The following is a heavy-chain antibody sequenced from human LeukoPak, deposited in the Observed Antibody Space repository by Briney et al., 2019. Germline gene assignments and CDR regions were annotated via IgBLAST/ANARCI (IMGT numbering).Heavy chain of an antibody. CDR3: ALDGSGSYYRGDY. D-gene: IGHD3-10*01. V-gene: IGHV3-23*01. J-gene: IGHJ4*02. CDR1: GFTFSSYA. Sequence: GGSLRLSCAASGFTFSSYAMGWVRQAPGKGLEWVSAISGSGGSTYYADSVKGRFTISRDNAKNSLYLQMNSLRAEDTAVYYCALDGSGSYYRGDYWDQGTLVTVSS. CDR2: ISGSGGST.